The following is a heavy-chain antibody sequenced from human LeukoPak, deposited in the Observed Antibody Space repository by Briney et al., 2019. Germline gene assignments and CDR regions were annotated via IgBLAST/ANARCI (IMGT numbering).Heavy chain of an antibody. CDR1: DDSIPMYY. J-gene: IGHJ6*03. Sequence: SETLSLTCTVSDDSIPMYYWTWIRQPPGKGLEWIGYVDHTGSTKFNPSLNGRVSISRDTSKNFFSLRLRSVTAADTAVYFCARGRVSSSTWYSTYYYFFYMGFWGKGTTVTVSS. CDR3: ARGRVSSSTWYSTYYYFFYMGF. D-gene: IGHD4-11*01. CDR2: VDHTGST. V-gene: IGHV4-59*01.